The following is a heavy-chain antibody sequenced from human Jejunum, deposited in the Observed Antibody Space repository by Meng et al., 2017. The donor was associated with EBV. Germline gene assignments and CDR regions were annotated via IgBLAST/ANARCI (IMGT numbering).Heavy chain of an antibody. CDR2: VSAYNGNT. V-gene: IGHV1-18*01. J-gene: IGHJ4*02. D-gene: IGHD6-19*01. CDR3: VRTSVYSSGFSDF. CDR1: GYTITNDA. Sequence: LEPSRGVVKNPQTSANASFKASGYTITNDAFRRWRQGPGQRFEWLGGVSAYNGNTEYPQKFQGRVAMTTDTSTTTVYMELRSLRPDDTATYYCVRTSVYSSGFSDFWGQGTLVTVSS.